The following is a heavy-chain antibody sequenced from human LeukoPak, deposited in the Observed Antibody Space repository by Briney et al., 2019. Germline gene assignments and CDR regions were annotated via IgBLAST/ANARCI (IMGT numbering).Heavy chain of an antibody. D-gene: IGHD3-9*01. CDR2: ISSSGSTI. CDR1: GFTFSSYE. CDR3: ARDLMFDILTGYYSSFDY. Sequence: GGSLRLSCAASGFTFSSYEMNWVRQAPGKGLEWVSYISSSGSTIYYADSVKGRFTISRDNAKNSLYLQMNSLRAEDTAVYYCARDLMFDILTGYYSSFDYWGQGTLVTVSS. J-gene: IGHJ4*02. V-gene: IGHV3-48*03.